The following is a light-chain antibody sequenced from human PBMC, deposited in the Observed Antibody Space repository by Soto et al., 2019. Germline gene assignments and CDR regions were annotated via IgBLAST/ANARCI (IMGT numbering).Light chain of an antibody. J-gene: IGLJ2*01. V-gene: IGLV2-14*01. CDR1: SSDVGGYTY. CDR2: DVS. Sequence: QSALTQPASVSGSPGQSTTISCTGTSSDVGGYTYVSWYQQHPGRAPKLMIYDVSNRPSGVSNRFTASKSGNTDSLTISGLQAEDEADYYCSSYTRRSTVVFGGGTKVTVL. CDR3: SSYTRRSTVV.